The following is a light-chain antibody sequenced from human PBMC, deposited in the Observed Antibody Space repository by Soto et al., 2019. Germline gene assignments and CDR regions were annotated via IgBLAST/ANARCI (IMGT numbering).Light chain of an antibody. CDR3: SSNTRNGDVL. CDR2: EVS. J-gene: IGLJ2*01. V-gene: IGLV2-8*01. CDR1: SSDVGGYSY. Sequence: QSALTQPPSASGSPGQSVAISCTGTSSDVGGYSYVSWYQQHPGQAPKLRIYEVSKRPSGVPDRFSGSKSGNTASLTVSGLQAEDEYDYYFSSNTRNGDVLFGGGTKVTVL.